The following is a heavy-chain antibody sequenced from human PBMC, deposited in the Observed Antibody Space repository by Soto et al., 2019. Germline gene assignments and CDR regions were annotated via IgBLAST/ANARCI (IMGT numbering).Heavy chain of an antibody. Sequence: ASVKVSCKASGYTFTSYDINWVRQATGQGLEWMGWMNPNSGNTGYAQKFQGRVTMTRNTSISTAYMELSSLRSEDTAVYYCARARRITIFGVALLARGAPYYYYMDVWGKGTTVTVSS. V-gene: IGHV1-8*01. CDR2: MNPNSGNT. D-gene: IGHD3-3*01. CDR3: ARARRITIFGVALLARGAPYYYYMDV. J-gene: IGHJ6*03. CDR1: GYTFTSYD.